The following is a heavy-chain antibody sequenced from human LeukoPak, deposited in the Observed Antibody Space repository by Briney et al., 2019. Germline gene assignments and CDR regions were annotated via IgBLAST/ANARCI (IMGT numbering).Heavy chain of an antibody. CDR1: GGSISSGSYY. CDR2: IYYSGST. V-gene: IGHV4-39*01. Sequence: PSETLSLTCTVSGGSISSGSYYWSWIRQPAGKGLEWIGSIYYSGSTYYNPSLKSRVTISVDTSKNQFSLKLSSVTAADTAVYYCASYYYDFWSGGYWGQGTLVTVSS. J-gene: IGHJ4*02. CDR3: ASYYYDFWSGGY. D-gene: IGHD3-3*01.